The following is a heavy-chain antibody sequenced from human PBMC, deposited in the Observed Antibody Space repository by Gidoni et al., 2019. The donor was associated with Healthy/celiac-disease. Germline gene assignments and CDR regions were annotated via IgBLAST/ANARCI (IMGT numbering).Heavy chain of an antibody. J-gene: IGHJ4*02. CDR1: GFTFSSYA. CDR3: AKDDYDILTGYQGYFDY. D-gene: IGHD3-9*01. CDR2: ISGSGGST. V-gene: IGHV3-23*01. Sequence: EVQLLESGGGLVQPGGSLRLSCAASGFTFSSYAMSWVRQAPGKGLEWVSAISGSGGSTYYADSEKGRFTISRDNSKNTLYLQMNSLRAEDTAVYYCAKDDYDILTGYQGYFDYWGQGTLVTVSS.